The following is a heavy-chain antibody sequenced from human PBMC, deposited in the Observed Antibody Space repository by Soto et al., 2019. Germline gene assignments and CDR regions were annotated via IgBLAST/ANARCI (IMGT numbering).Heavy chain of an antibody. CDR3: AKAKNDYNWDNRPPFDY. Sequence: SETLSLTCTVSGGSISSYYWSWIRQPPGKGLEWIGYIYYSGSTDYNPSLKSRVTISTDQSRNTVYLQMDSLRADDTAIYYCAKAKNDYNWDNRPPFDYWGQGTLVTVSS. V-gene: IGHV4-59*12. J-gene: IGHJ4*02. CDR2: IYYSGST. CDR1: GGSISSYY. D-gene: IGHD1-20*01.